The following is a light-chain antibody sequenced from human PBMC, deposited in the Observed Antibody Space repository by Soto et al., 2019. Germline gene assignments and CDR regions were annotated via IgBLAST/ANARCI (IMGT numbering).Light chain of an antibody. Sequence: DIVMTQSPDSLAVSLGERTTLNCKSSQNIFDRAKNKNYLAWYQQKSGQPPKLLIYWASLREPGVPDRFTGSGSGTDFTLTISSLQAEDVAVYYCQQYFTSPWTFGQGTKVEI. V-gene: IGKV4-1*01. J-gene: IGKJ1*01. CDR3: QQYFTSPWT. CDR1: QNIFDRAKNKNY. CDR2: WAS.